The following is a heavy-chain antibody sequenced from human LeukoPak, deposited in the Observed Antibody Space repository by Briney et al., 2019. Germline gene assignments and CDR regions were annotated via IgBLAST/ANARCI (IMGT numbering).Heavy chain of an antibody. CDR2: IRSKANSYAT. CDR3: TRRGYYYMDV. V-gene: IGHV3-73*01. Sequence: GGSLRLSCAASGFTFSGSAMHWVRQASGKGLEWVGRIRSKANSYATAYAASVKGRFTISRDDSKNTAYLQTNSLKTEDTAVYYCTRRGYYYMDVWGKGTTVTVSS. J-gene: IGHJ6*03. CDR1: GFTFSGSA.